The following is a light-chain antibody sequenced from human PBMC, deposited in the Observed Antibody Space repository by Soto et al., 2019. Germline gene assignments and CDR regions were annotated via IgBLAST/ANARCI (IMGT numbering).Light chain of an antibody. CDR2: LGS. J-gene: IGKJ5*01. Sequence: DIVMTQSPLSLPVTPGEPASISCRSSQSLLHSNGYNYLDWYLQKPVQSPQLLIYLGSNRASGVPDRFSGSGSGTDFTLKISRVEAEDVGVYYCMQALQASITFGQGTRLESK. V-gene: IGKV2-28*01. CDR1: QSLLHSNGYNY. CDR3: MQALQASIT.